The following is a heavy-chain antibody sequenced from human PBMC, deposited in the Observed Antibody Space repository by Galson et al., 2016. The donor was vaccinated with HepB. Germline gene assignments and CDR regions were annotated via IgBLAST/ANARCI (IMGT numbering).Heavy chain of an antibody. Sequence: SLRLSCAASGFALSSFNMNWVRQTPGKGPEWISYISSSRNTIDYADSVKGRFTISRDDAKNSLYLQMNNLSVGDTAIYHCAQEVGWLRFAFGSWGQGTLVTVSS. V-gene: IGHV3-48*01. CDR2: ISSSRNTI. CDR1: GFALSSFN. J-gene: IGHJ5*01. D-gene: IGHD5-12*01. CDR3: AQEVGWLRFAFGS.